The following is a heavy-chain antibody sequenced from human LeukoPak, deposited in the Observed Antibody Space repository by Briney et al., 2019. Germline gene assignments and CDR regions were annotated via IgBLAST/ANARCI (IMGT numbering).Heavy chain of an antibody. J-gene: IGHJ4*02. CDR3: AIDRGSRRYNNGYSEY. V-gene: IGHV3-21*01. CDR1: GFTFSSYS. Sequence: GGSLRLSCAASGFTFSSYSINWVRQAPGKGLEWVSSISSSGRYINYADSVKGRFTVSRDNPKTSLYLQMKSLRADDTPVYYCAIDRGSRRYNNGYSEYWGQGTLVTVSS. CDR2: ISSSGRYI. D-gene: IGHD5-18*01.